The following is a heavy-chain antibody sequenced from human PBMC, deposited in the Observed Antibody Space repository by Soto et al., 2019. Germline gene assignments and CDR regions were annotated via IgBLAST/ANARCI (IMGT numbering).Heavy chain of an antibody. CDR1: GYSFTTYW. D-gene: IGHD3-22*01. J-gene: IGHJ4*02. V-gene: IGHV5-10-1*01. CDR2: IDPSDSYT. CDR3: VRHSYDSAGNYYEGAY. Sequence: EVQLVQSGADVKKPGESLRISCKGSGYSFTTYWITWVRQMPGKGLEWMGSIDPSDSYTNYSPSFQGHVTISADKSITTAYLQWSSLKASDTAMYYCVRHSYDSAGNYYEGAYWGQGTLVTVSS.